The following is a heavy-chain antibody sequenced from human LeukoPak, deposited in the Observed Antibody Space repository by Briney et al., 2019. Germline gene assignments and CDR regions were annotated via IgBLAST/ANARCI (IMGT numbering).Heavy chain of an antibody. CDR3: VRACSGGTCMNWFDP. V-gene: IGHV1-2*02. CDR2: INPNSGGT. J-gene: IGHJ5*02. Sequence: GASVKVSCKASGYTFTGYYMHWVRQAPGQGLEWMGWINPNSGGTNYAQKFQGRVTMTRDTSISTAYMELNTLKYEDTAVYYCVRACSGGTCMNWFDPWGQGTLVTVSS. CDR1: GYTFTGYY. D-gene: IGHD2-15*01.